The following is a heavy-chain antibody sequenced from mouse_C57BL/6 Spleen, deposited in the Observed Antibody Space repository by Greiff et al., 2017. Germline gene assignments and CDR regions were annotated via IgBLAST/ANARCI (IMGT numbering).Heavy chain of an antibody. J-gene: IGHJ1*03. CDR3: ARMRAANYYGSSYNWYFDV. Sequence: QVQLQQPGAELVKPGASVKMSCKASGYTFTSYWITWVKQRPGQGLEWIGDIYPGSGSTNYNEKFKSKATLTVDTSSSTAYMQRSSLTSEDSAVYYCARMRAANYYGSSYNWYFDVWGTGTTVTVSS. V-gene: IGHV1-55*01. CDR2: IYPGSGST. D-gene: IGHD1-1*01. CDR1: GYTFTSYW.